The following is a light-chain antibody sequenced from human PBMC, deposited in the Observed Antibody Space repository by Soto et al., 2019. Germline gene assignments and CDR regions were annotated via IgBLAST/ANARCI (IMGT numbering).Light chain of an antibody. CDR2: THN. J-gene: IGLJ3*02. Sequence: QSVLTQPPSASGTPGQRVTISCSGSSSNIGSHVVNWYQQVPGTAPKLLIYTHNQRPSGVPDRFSDSKSATSASLAISGLQYEDEDDYYCAAWDGSLQSWVFGGGTKLTVL. CDR3: AAWDGSLQSWV. CDR1: SSNIGSHV. V-gene: IGLV1-44*01.